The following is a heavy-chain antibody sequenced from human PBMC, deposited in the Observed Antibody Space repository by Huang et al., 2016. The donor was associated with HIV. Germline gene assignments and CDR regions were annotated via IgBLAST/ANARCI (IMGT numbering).Heavy chain of an antibody. V-gene: IGHV1-69*01. D-gene: IGHD6-6*01. CDR2: ISPIVRTA. Sequence: QVQLVQSGAEVTKPGSSVKVSCTASGGTFSPYAIRWVRQAPGQGLVWMGGISPIVRTATYAQKFQGTVTITADEFTSTAYMELSSLRSEDTALYYCARGRTRSSLYDSYYGLDVWGQGTTVTVSS. CDR3: ARGRTRSSLYDSYYGLDV. J-gene: IGHJ6*02. CDR1: GGTFSPYA.